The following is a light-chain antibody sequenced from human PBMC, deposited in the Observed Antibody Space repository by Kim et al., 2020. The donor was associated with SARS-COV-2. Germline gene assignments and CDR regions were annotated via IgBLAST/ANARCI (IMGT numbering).Light chain of an antibody. V-gene: IGKV3-15*01. CDR3: QEDKGWPLN. CDR2: DAS. Sequence: EMVMTQSPATLSVSPGERATLSCRASQSLSSDLAWYQQRPGQAPRLLIYDASTRATGIPARFSGSGSGTDFSLTISSLQSEDFGIYYCQEDKGWPLNFGRGNQGEIK. CDR1: QSLSSD. J-gene: IGKJ4*01.